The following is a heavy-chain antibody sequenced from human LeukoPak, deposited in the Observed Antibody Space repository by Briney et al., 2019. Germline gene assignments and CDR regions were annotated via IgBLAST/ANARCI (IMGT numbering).Heavy chain of an antibody. V-gene: IGHV3-30*04. Sequence: PGRSLRLSCAASGFTFSSYAMHWVRQAPGKGLEWVAVISYDGSNKYYADSVKGRFTISRDNSKNTLYLQMNSLRAEDTAVYYCARVRQWLDRDAFDIWGQGTMVTVSS. CDR1: GFTFSSYA. D-gene: IGHD6-19*01. J-gene: IGHJ3*02. CDR3: ARVRQWLDRDAFDI. CDR2: ISYDGSNK.